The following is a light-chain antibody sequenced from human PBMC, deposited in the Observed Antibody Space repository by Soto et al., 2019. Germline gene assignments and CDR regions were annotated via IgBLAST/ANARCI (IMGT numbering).Light chain of an antibody. V-gene: IGLV2-8*01. CDR3: SSFTGSNNYIV. CDR1: KSDSGGDNY. CDR2: EVT. Sequence: QSALTQPPSASGFPGQSVTISCTGPKSDSGGDNYVSWYHRQPGRAPKLIIYEVTERPSGVPGRFSGSKSGDTASLTVTGLQAEDEGEYYCSSFTGSNNYIVFGGGTKVTVL. J-gene: IGLJ3*02.